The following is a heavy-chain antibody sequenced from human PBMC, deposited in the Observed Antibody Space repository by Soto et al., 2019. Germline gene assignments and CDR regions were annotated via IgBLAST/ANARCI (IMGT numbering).Heavy chain of an antibody. CDR1: GFTFSSYE. D-gene: IGHD3-22*01. J-gene: IGHJ4*02. CDR3: ARGGEYYYYDSSGYDY. Sequence: EVQLVESGGGLVQPGGSLRLSCAASGFTFSSYEMNWVRQAPGKGLEWVSYISSSGSTIYYADSVKGRFTISRDNAKNSRYLQMNSLRAEDTAVYYCARGGEYYYYDSSGYDYWGQGTLVTVSS. V-gene: IGHV3-48*03. CDR2: ISSSGSTI.